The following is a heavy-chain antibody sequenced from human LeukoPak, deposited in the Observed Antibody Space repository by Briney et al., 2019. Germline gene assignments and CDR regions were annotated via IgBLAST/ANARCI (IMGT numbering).Heavy chain of an antibody. D-gene: IGHD3-10*01. V-gene: IGHV4-61*02. CDR1: GGSISSGSYY. Sequence: SETLSLTCTVSGGSISSGSYYWSWIRQPAGKGLEWIGRIYTSGSTNYNPSLKSRVTMSVDTSKNQFSLKVSSVTAADTAVYYCARVFDSGSQAYFYYMDVWGKGTTVTIFS. J-gene: IGHJ6*03. CDR2: IYTSGST. CDR3: ARVFDSGSQAYFYYMDV.